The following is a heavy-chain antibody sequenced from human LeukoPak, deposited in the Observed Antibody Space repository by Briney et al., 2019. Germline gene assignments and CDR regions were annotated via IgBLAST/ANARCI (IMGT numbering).Heavy chain of an antibody. CDR1: GGSISSSSYY. CDR3: ARGKNDRDTAMVTGY. J-gene: IGHJ4*02. V-gene: IGHV4-39*07. CDR2: IYYSGST. D-gene: IGHD5-18*01. Sequence: SETLSLTCTVSGGSISSSSYYWGWIRQPPGKGLEWIGSIYYSGSTYYNPSLKSRVTISVDTSKNQFSLKLSSVTAADTAVYYCARGKNDRDTAMVTGYWGQGTLVTVSS.